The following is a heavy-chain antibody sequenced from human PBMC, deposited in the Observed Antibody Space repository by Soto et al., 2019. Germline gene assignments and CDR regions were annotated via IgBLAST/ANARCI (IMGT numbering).Heavy chain of an antibody. V-gene: IGHV4-34*01. D-gene: IGHD4-4*01. Sequence: QVQLQQWGAGLLKPSETLSLTCAVYGGSFSGYYWSWIRQPPGKGLEWIGEINHSGSTNYNPSLKSRVTISVDASKNKFFLQLSSVTAADTAVYYCARAATVTYYYYYYYMDVWGKGTTVTVSS. CDR1: GGSFSGYY. J-gene: IGHJ6*03. CDR2: INHSGST. CDR3: ARAATVTYYYYYYYMDV.